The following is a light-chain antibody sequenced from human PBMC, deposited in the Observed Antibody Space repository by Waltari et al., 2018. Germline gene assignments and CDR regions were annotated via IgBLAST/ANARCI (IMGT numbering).Light chain of an antibody. CDR2: GAS. V-gene: IGKV3-15*01. CDR1: QSVNSN. J-gene: IGKJ4*01. Sequence: EKVMTQSPATVSVSPGERATLSCRASQSVNSNLAWYQQKPGQGPRLLIYGASTRATGIPARFSGSGSGTEFTLTISSLQSEDFAVYYCQQYNNWPLTFGGGTKVEIK. CDR3: QQYNNWPLT.